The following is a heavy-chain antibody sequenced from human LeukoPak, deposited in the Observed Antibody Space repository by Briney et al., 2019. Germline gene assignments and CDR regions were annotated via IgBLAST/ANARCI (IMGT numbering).Heavy chain of an antibody. CDR3: ARDDCSGGSCYHSG. V-gene: IGHV4-61*02. D-gene: IGHD2-15*01. Sequence: PSETLSLTCTVSGGSISSGSYYWSWIRQPAGKGLEWIGRIYTSGSTNYNPSLKSRVIISVDTSKNQFSLKLSSVTAADTAVYYCARDDCSGGSCYHSGWGQGTLVTVSS. CDR2: IYTSGST. J-gene: IGHJ1*01. CDR1: GGSISSGSYY.